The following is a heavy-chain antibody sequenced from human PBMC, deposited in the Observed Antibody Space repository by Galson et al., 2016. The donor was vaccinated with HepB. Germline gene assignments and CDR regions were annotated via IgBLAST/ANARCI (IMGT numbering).Heavy chain of an antibody. V-gene: IGHV1-18*01. Sequence: SVKVSCKASGYSFISYGIGWVRQARGQGLEWMGWISTYNGNTNYEQKFKGRVTLTADISTSTAQMELKSLRSDDTAVYYCARDGTLSGSYYHFYGMDVWGQETTVTVSS. CDR3: ARDGTLSGSYYHFYGMDV. D-gene: IGHD1-26*01. J-gene: IGHJ6*02. CDR1: GYSFISYG. CDR2: ISTYNGNT.